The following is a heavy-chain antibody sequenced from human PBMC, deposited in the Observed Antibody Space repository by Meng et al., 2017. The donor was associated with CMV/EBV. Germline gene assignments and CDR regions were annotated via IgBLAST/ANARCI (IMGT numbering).Heavy chain of an antibody. CDR3: AKELGRGSGGFSWFDP. V-gene: IGHV1-69*10. Sequence: SVKVSCKASGGTFSSYAISWVRQAPGQGLEWMGGIIPILGIANYAQKFQGRVTITADKSTSTAYMELSSLRSEDTAVYYCAKELGRGSGGFSWFDPWGQGTLVTVSS. CDR1: GGTFSSYA. J-gene: IGHJ5*02. CDR2: IIPILGIA. D-gene: IGHD2-8*02.